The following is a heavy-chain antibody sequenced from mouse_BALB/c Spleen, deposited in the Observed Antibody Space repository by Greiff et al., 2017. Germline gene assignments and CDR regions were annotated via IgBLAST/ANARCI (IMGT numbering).Heavy chain of an antibody. Sequence: EVKVVESGGGLVQPGGSLKLSCAASGFTFSSYGMSWVRQTPDKRLELVATINSNGGSTYYPDSVKGRFTISRDNAKNTLYLQMSSLKSEDTAMYYCARDCGNYVDYWGQGTTLTVSS. CDR1: GFTFSSYG. CDR3: ARDCGNYVDY. V-gene: IGHV5-6-3*01. D-gene: IGHD1-1*02. CDR2: INSNGGST. J-gene: IGHJ2*01.